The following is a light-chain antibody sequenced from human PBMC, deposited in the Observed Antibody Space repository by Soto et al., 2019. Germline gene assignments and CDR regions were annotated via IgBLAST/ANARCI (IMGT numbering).Light chain of an antibody. CDR2: GAS. CDR3: QHYDNLPPFT. J-gene: IGKJ3*01. CDR1: QDIKKY. Sequence: DIQMTQSPSSLSASIGDRVTITCQASQDIKKYLSWYQQKPGRAPKLLIYGASNLETGVPSRFSGRGYGTDFPLAISRLQPEDIATYYCQHYDNLPPFTFGPGTKV. V-gene: IGKV1-33*01.